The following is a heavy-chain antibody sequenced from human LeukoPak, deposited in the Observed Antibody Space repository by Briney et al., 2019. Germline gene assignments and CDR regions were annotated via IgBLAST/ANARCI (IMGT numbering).Heavy chain of an antibody. CDR1: GDSINNYY. CDR3: VLWGDFDNSGRHF. D-gene: IGHD3-22*01. V-gene: IGHV4-4*07. J-gene: IGHJ4*02. Sequence: SETLSFTGTVSGDSINNYYWIWIRQPAGKGLEWIGRIYPSGITNYNPSLKSRVSISIDTSRNQFSLNLNSVTAADTAVYYCVLWGDFDNSGRHFWGQGTLVTVSS. CDR2: IYPSGIT.